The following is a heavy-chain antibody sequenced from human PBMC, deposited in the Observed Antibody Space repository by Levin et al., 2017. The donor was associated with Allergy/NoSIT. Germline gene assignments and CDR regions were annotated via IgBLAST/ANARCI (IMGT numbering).Heavy chain of an antibody. J-gene: IGHJ1*01. V-gene: IGHV3-30*18. CDR2: ISYGGGSQ. CDR3: AKVENGYRSGSYPQL. D-gene: IGHD1-26*01. CDR1: GFSFSSYG. Sequence: QAGGSLRLSCAGSGFSFSSYGMLWVRQAPGKGLEWVGLISYGGGSQDYAQSVKGRFTISRDNSKNTLYLQMNSLRGEDTAVYYCAKVENGYRSGSYPQLWGQGTLVTVSS.